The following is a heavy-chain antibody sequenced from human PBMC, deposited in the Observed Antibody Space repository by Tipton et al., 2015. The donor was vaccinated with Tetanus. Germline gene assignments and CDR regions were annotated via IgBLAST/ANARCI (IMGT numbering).Heavy chain of an antibody. J-gene: IGHJ4*02. CDR2: ISNSGSS. V-gene: IGHV4-61*08. Sequence: TLSLTCAVSGGSISSGGYSWTWIRQPPGKGLEWLAYISNSGSSNSNYPLKGRITVSQDTSKNQFSLRLTSVTAADTAVYFCAGVTAQRTELYFDHWGQGTLVTVSS. D-gene: IGHD6-13*01. CDR1: GGSISSGGYS. CDR3: AGVTAQRTELYFDH.